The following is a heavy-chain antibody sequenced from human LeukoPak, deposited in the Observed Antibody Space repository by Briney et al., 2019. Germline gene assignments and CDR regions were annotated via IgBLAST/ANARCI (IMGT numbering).Heavy chain of an antibody. CDR1: GYTFTSYF. V-gene: IGHV1-46*01. CDR3: ARDGVVVAAPQYYFDY. D-gene: IGHD2-15*01. Sequence: GASVKVSCKASGYTFTSYFIHWVRQAPGQGLEWMGLINPSGDSTSYAQKFQGRVTMTRDTSTSTVYMELSSLRSEDTAVYYCARDGVVVAAPQYYFDYWGQGTLVTVSS. CDR2: INPSGDST. J-gene: IGHJ4*02.